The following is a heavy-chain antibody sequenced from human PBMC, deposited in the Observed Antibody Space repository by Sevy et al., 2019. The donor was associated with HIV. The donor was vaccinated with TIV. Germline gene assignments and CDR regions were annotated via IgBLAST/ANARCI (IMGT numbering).Heavy chain of an antibody. D-gene: IGHD3-9*01. V-gene: IGHV4-39*01. CDR1: GGSISSSNYY. Sequence: SETLSLTCTVSGGSISSSNYYWGWIRQPPGKGLEWIGSIYYSGSPYYNPSLKSRVIISVDTSKNQFFLNLSSVTAPDTAVYYCAGMEVGGYDLLTGRSTGWFDPWGQGTLVTVSS. J-gene: IGHJ5*02. CDR2: IYYSGSP. CDR3: AGMEVGGYDLLTGRSTGWFDP.